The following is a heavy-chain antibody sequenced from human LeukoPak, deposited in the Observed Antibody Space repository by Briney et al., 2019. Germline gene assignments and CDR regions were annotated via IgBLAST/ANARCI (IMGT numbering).Heavy chain of an antibody. V-gene: IGHV3-23*01. J-gene: IGHJ4*02. CDR1: GFTFSSYA. D-gene: IGHD6-13*01. CDR3: AKRLRDTNSWYYFNY. CDR2: SSGSGGST. Sequence: GGSLRLSCAASGFTFSSYAMSWVRQAPGKGLEWVSTSSGSGGSTYYADSVKGRFTISRDNSKNTLYLHMNSLRAEDTAIYYCAKRLRDTNSWYYFNYWGQGTLVTVSS.